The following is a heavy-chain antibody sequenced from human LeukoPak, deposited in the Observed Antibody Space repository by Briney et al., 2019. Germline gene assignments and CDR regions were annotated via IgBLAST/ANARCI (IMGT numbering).Heavy chain of an antibody. D-gene: IGHD7-27*01. CDR2: IWYDGSNK. CDR1: GFSFSSYG. CDR3: ARDSEYGGGNWGSPFDY. V-gene: IGHV3-33*01. Sequence: GGSLRLSCAASGFSFSSYGMHWVRQAPGKGLEWVAVIWYDGSNKYYADSVKGRFTISRDNSKNTLYLPMNSLRAEDTAVYYCARDSEYGGGNWGSPFDYWGQGTLVTVSS. J-gene: IGHJ4*02.